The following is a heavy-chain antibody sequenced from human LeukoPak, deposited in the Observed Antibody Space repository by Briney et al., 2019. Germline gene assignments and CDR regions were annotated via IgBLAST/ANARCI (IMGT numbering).Heavy chain of an antibody. CDR3: ARDRQISSDYGGNAWFDP. CDR2: ISSSGSTI. CDR1: GFTFSDYY. D-gene: IGHD4-23*01. Sequence: PGGSLRLSCAASGFTFSDYYMSWIRQAPGKGLEWVSYISSSGSTIYYADSVKGRFTISRDNAKNSLYLQMNSLRAEDTAVYYCARDRQISSDYGGNAWFDPWGQGTLVTVSS. J-gene: IGHJ5*02. V-gene: IGHV3-11*01.